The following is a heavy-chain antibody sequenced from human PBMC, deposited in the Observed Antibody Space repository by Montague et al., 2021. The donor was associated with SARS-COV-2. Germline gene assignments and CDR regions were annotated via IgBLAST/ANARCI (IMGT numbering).Heavy chain of an antibody. Sequence: SETLSLTCSIYGVSITSYYWSWVRQPAGKGLEWIGRIYASGSTNYSPSLKSRVRLSIDNPKNQFSLKLESLTAADTAVYYCVRDGGNWYYFDYWGQGALVTVSS. J-gene: IGHJ4*02. CDR2: IYASGST. CDR3: VRDGGNWYYFDY. D-gene: IGHD3-3*01. CDR1: GVSITSYY. V-gene: IGHV4-4*07.